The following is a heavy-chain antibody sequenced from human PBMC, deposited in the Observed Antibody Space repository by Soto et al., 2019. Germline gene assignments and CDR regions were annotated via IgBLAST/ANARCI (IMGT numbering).Heavy chain of an antibody. Sequence: LRLSCTASGFTFDDFAMHWFRQVPGKGLEWVSGINWNSVNVAYADSVKGLLTISRDNGNKSLDLHMNSLKSEDTALYHCVRGSPSDCGDYGSYEFWGQGALVTVSS. CDR1: GFTFDDFA. CDR3: VRGSPSDCGDYGSYEF. J-gene: IGHJ4*02. V-gene: IGHV3-9*01. D-gene: IGHD4-17*01. CDR2: INWNSVNV.